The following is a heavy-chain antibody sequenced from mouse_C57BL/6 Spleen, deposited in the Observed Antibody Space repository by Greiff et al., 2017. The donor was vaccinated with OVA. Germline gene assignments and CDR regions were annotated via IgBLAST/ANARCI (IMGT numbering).Heavy chain of an antibody. J-gene: IGHJ3*01. CDR3: ARRSNYLWFAY. CDR1: GFTFSDYG. V-gene: IGHV5-17*01. CDR2: ISSGSSTI. Sequence: EVQVVASWGGLVKPGGSLKLSCAASGFTFSDYGMHWVRQAPEKGLEWVAYISSGSSTIYYADTVKGRFTISRDNAKNTLFLQMTSLRSEDTAMYYCARRSNYLWFAYWGQGTLVTVSA. D-gene: IGHD2-5*01.